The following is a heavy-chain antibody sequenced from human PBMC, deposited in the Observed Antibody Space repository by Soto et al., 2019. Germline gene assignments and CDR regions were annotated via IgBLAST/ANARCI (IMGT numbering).Heavy chain of an antibody. J-gene: IGHJ5*02. D-gene: IGHD6-19*01. V-gene: IGHV4-31*11. CDR2: NNNRGDT. Sequence: QVQLQESGPGLVIPSQTLTLTCGVSGASIDNNGYSWTWIRQHPGKGLEWIGTNNNRGDTYYNPSLKSRLTSSLDTSQNHFSLRLDAVTDADTARYYCARGGSGWKALNWFDPWGQGIMVTVSS. CDR1: GASIDNNGYS. CDR3: ARGGSGWKALNWFDP.